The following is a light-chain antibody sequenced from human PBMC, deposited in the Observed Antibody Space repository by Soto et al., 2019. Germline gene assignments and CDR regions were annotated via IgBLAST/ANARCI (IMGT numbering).Light chain of an antibody. CDR2: DVS. CDR3: SSYTSSSKGV. J-gene: IGLJ1*01. V-gene: IGLV2-14*01. Sequence: QSVLTQPASVSGSPGQSITISCTETSSDVGGYNYVSWYQQHPGKAPKLMIYDVSNRPSGASNRFSGSKSGNTASLTISGLQAEDEADYYCSSYTSSSKGVFGTGTKVTVL. CDR1: SSDVGGYNY.